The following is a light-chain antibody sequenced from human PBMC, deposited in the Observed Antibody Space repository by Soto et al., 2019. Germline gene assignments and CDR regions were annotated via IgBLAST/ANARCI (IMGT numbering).Light chain of an antibody. V-gene: IGKV1-5*03. Sequence: DIQITQYPTILSASVGDRVTITCRASQSISSWLAWYQQKQGKATNLLIYKASHLENGVPSRFSGSGSGTEFTLTISSLQPGDFATYYCQHYNTYLWTFGQRSMADIK. CDR1: QSISSW. CDR2: KAS. J-gene: IGKJ1*01. CDR3: QHYNTYLWT.